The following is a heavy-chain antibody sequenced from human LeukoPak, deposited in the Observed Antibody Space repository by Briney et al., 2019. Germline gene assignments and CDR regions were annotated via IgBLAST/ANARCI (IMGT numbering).Heavy chain of an antibody. CDR1: GFTFSSYA. J-gene: IGHJ5*02. CDR2: ISGSGGST. D-gene: IGHD2-2*01. CDR3: ARLGYCSSTSCPQHVGWFDP. V-gene: IGHV3-23*01. Sequence: GGSLRLSCAASGFTFSSYAMSWVRQAPGKGLEWVSAISGSGGSTYYADSVKGRFTISRDNAKNSLYLQMNSLRAEDTAVYYCARLGYCSSTSCPQHVGWFDPWGQGTLVTVSS.